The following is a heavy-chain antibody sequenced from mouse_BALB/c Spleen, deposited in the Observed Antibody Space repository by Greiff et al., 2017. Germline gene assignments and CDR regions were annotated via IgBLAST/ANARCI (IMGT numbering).Heavy chain of an antibody. CDR1: GYTFTSYN. CDR2: IYPGNGDT. J-gene: IGHJ4*01. V-gene: IGHV1-12*01. Sequence: LQQSGAELVKPGASVKMSCKASGYTFTSYNMHWVKQTPGQGLEWIGAIYPGNGDTSYNQKFKGKATLTADKSSSTAYMQLSSLTSEDSAVYYCASGNFAMDYWGQGTSVTVSS. CDR3: ASGNFAMDY. D-gene: IGHD1-1*01.